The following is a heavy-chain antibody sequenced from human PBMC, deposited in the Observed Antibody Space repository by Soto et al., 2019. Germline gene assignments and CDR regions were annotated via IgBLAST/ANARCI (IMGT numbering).Heavy chain of an antibody. D-gene: IGHD2-15*01. CDR2: INGGSGNT. J-gene: IGHJ5*02. CDR3: ARGEGYCSGGTCFRWFDA. CDR1: GYTFKKYA. V-gene: IGHV1-3*01. Sequence: ASVKVSCKGSGYTFKKYAIHWVRQAPGQRLEWMGWINGGSGNTKYSQKFQGRVTITRDTSASTVYMELSSLRSEDTAAYYCARGEGYCSGGTCFRWFDAWGQGTLVTVSS.